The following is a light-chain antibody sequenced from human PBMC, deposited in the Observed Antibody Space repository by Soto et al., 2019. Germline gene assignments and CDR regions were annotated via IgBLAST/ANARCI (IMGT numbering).Light chain of an antibody. CDR2: GAS. CDR3: QQYGTSEII. V-gene: IGKV3-20*01. CDR1: QSVSSN. J-gene: IGKJ5*01. Sequence: ELVLTQSPATLSLSPGERATLSCRASQSVSSNLAWYQQKPGQAPRLLIYGASRRATGIPDRFSGSGSGTDFTLTISRLETEDFAVFYCQQYGTSEIIFGQGTRLEIK.